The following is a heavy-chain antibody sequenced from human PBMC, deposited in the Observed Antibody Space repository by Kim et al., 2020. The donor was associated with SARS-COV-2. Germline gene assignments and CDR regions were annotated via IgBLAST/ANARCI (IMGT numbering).Heavy chain of an antibody. D-gene: IGHD6-13*01. CDR2: IGTAGDT. V-gene: IGHV3-13*04. CDR1: GFTFSSYD. Sequence: GGSLRLSCAASGFTFSSYDMHWVRQATGKGLEWVSAIGTAGDTYYPGSVKGRFTISRENAKNSLYLQMNSLRAGDTAVYYCARGRIAAAGSDAFDIWGQGTMVTVSS. J-gene: IGHJ3*02. CDR3: ARGRIAAAGSDAFDI.